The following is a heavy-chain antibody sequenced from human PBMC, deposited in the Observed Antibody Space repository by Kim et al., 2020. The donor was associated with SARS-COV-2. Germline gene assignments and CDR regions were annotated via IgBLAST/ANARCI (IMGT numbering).Heavy chain of an antibody. Sequence: GGSLRLSCAASGFTFSDYYMSWIRQAPGKGLEWVSYISSSSSYTNYADSVKGRFTISRDNAKNSLYLQMNSLRAEDTAVYYCARERSDFDWLSHPIGMDVWGQGTTVTVSS. CDR2: ISSSSSYT. V-gene: IGHV3-11*05. CDR1: GFTFSDYY. J-gene: IGHJ6*02. D-gene: IGHD3-9*01. CDR3: ARERSDFDWLSHPIGMDV.